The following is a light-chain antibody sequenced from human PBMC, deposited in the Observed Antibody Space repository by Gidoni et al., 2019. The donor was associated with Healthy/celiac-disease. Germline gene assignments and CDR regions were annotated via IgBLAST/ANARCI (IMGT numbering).Light chain of an antibody. CDR1: QRVSSY. V-gene: IGKV3-11*01. J-gene: IGKJ5*01. CDR2: DAS. Sequence: VLTQSPATLSLSPGERDTLACRASQRVSSYLAWYQQKPGQAPRLLIYDASHRATVIPARFRGSGSGTDFTLTISSLEPEDFAVYYCQQRSNWPPITFGQGTRLEIK. CDR3: QQRSNWPPIT.